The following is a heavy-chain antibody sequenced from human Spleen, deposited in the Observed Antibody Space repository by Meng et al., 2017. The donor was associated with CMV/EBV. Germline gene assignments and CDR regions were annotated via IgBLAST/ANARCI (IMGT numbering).Heavy chain of an antibody. D-gene: IGHD3-22*01. CDR3: AKDPHPYYDSSGYFEY. CDR1: GFTLSTYG. J-gene: IGHJ4*02. Sequence: GESLKISCAASGFTLSTYGMHWVRQAPGKGLEWVAVIWYDGSNKFYADSVKGRFTISRDNSKNTLYLQMNSLRAEDTAVYYCAKDPHPYYDSSGYFEYWGQGTLVTVSS. V-gene: IGHV3-33*06. CDR2: IWYDGSNK.